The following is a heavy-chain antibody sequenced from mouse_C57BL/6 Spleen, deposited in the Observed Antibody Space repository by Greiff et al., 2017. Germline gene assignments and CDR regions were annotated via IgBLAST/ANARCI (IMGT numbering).Heavy chain of an antibody. J-gene: IGHJ1*03. D-gene: IGHD1-1*01. CDR3: ASGSSFDGYFDV. CDR1: GYAFSSSW. CDR2: IYPGDGDT. V-gene: IGHV1-82*01. Sequence: QVQLQQSGPELVKPGASVKISCKASGYAFSSSWMNWVKQRPGKGLEWIGRIYPGDGDTNYNGKFKGKAPLTADKSYSTAYMQLSSLTSEDSAVYCCASGSSFDGYFDVWGTGTTVTVSS.